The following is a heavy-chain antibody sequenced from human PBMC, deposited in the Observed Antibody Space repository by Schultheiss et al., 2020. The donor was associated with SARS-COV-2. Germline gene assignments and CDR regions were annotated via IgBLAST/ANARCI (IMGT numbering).Heavy chain of an antibody. CDR3: AREQYGLFDY. CDR2: ISSSSSYI. CDR1: GFTFSSYS. D-gene: IGHD3-10*01. V-gene: IGHV3-21*04. Sequence: GGSLRLSCAASGFTFSSYSMNWVRQAPGKGLEWVSSISSSSSYIYYADSVKGRFTISRHNSKNTLYLQMNSLRAEDTAVYYCAREQYGLFDYWGQGTLVTVSS. J-gene: IGHJ4*02.